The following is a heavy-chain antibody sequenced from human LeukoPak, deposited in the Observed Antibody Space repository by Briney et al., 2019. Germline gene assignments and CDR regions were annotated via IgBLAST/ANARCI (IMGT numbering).Heavy chain of an antibody. J-gene: IGHJ4*02. Sequence: SETLSLTCTVSGGSISSGGYYWSWIRQPPGKGLEWIGYIYHSGSTYYNPSLKSRVTISVDRSKNQFSLKLSSVTAADTAVYYCARGPFGVVLDYWGQGTLVTVSS. CDR3: ARGPFGVVLDY. CDR2: IYHSGST. CDR1: GGSISSGGYY. V-gene: IGHV4-30-2*01. D-gene: IGHD3-3*01.